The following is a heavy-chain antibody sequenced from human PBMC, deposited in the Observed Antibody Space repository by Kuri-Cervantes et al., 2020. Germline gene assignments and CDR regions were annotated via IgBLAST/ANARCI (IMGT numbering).Heavy chain of an antibody. CDR2: ISGSGGST. J-gene: IGHJ5*02. CDR3: AKLVLNWFDP. V-gene: IGHV3-23*01. Sequence: GESRKISCAASGFTFSSYAMSWVRQAPGKGLEWVSAISGSGGSTYYADSVKGRFTISRDNSKNTLYLQMNSLRAEDTAVYYCAKLVLNWFDPWGQGTLVTVSS. CDR1: GFTFSSYA.